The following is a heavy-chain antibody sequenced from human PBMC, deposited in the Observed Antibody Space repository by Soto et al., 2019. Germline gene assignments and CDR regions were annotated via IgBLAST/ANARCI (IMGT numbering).Heavy chain of an antibody. V-gene: IGHV1-8*01. J-gene: IGHJ5*02. CDR3: ARAAASLDP. CDR1: GYSFTSYD. CDR2: INLKSGNT. D-gene: IGHD6-25*01. Sequence: ASVKVSCKASGYSFTSYDINWVRQATGQGLEWMGWINLKSGNTGHAQKFQGRVTMTMDTSINTAYMELNSLTSDDTAVYYCARAAASLDPSGQGTLVTVSS.